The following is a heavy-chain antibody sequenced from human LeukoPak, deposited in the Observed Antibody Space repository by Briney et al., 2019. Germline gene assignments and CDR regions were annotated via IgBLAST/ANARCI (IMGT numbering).Heavy chain of an antibody. CDR3: ARVAYSSSWYRYYGFDP. Sequence: SETLSLTCTVSGGSISSYYWSWIRQPPGKGLEWIGYIYYSGSTNYNPSLKNRVTISVDTSKNQFSLKLSSVTAADTAVYYCARVAYSSSWYRYYGFDPWGRGTLVTVSS. V-gene: IGHV4-59*01. J-gene: IGHJ5*02. D-gene: IGHD6-13*01. CDR1: GGSISSYY. CDR2: IYYSGST.